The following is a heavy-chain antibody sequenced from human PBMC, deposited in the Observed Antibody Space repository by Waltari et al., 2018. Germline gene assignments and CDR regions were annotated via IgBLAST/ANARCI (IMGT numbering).Heavy chain of an antibody. V-gene: IGHV4-34*02. J-gene: IGHJ6*02. Sequence: QVQLQQWGAGLLQPSETLSLTCGVYGGSFSGYYWGWIRQPPGKGLEWMGEINHAGNRNYHPSLRGRVTMLVDTSRSQCSLKLSSMTAADTALYYCVRLEDCSGPGGNCYSGDSFALDVWGQGTTVTVSS. CDR2: INHAGNR. CDR1: GGSFSGYY. D-gene: IGHD2-21*02. CDR3: VRLEDCSGPGGNCYSGDSFALDV.